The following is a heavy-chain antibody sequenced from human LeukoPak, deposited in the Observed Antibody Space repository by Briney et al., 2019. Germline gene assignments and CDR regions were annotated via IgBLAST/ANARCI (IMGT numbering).Heavy chain of an antibody. V-gene: IGHV3-43*02. D-gene: IGHD2-15*01. Sequence: GGSLRLSCAASGFTFDDYAMHWVRQAPGKGLEWVSLISGDGGSTYYADSVKGRFTISRDNSKNSLYLQMNSLRTEDTALYYCAKDISYGGCVGYYYGMDVWGQGTTVTVSS. J-gene: IGHJ6*02. CDR3: AKDISYGGCVGYYYGMDV. CDR2: ISGDGGST. CDR1: GFTFDDYA.